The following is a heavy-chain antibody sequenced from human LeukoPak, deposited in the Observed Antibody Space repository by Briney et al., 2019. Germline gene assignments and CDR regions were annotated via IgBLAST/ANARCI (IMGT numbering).Heavy chain of an antibody. Sequence: GRSLRLSCAASGSTFSSYGVHWVRQAPGKGLEWVAVISYDGSNKYYADSVKGRFTISRDNSKNTLYLQMNSLRAEDTAVYYCAKAYDILTGQFDYWGQGTLVTVSS. CDR1: GSTFSSYG. CDR2: ISYDGSNK. CDR3: AKAYDILTGQFDY. V-gene: IGHV3-30*18. J-gene: IGHJ4*02. D-gene: IGHD3-9*01.